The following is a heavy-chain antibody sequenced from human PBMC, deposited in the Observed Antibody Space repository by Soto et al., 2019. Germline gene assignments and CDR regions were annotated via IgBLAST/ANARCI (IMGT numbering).Heavy chain of an antibody. D-gene: IGHD2-15*01. J-gene: IGHJ6*02. CDR2: ISSGGSPA. CDR3: ARVRNIYAMDV. CDR1: GFPFRDYY. Sequence: GGSLRLSCAASGFPFRDYYMTLMRQSPGKGLEWVSDISSGGSPANDADSVKGRFTISRDNAKNSLYLQMDSLRAEDTAVYYCARVRNIYAMDVWGQGTTVTVSS. V-gene: IGHV3-11*06.